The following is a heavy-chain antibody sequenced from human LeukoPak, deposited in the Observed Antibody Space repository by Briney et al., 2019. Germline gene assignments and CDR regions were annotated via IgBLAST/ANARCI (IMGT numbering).Heavy chain of an antibody. CDR1: GFTFSSYA. CDR2: ISGSGGST. J-gene: IGHJ6*02. V-gene: IGHV3-23*01. CDR3: ARRPEGRSYYYGMDV. Sequence: GGSLRLSCTASGFTFSSYAMRWVRQAPGKGLEWVSTISGSGGSTYYADSVKGRFTISRDNSKNTLYLQMNSLRAEDTAVYYCARRPEGRSYYYGMDVWGQGTTVTVSS.